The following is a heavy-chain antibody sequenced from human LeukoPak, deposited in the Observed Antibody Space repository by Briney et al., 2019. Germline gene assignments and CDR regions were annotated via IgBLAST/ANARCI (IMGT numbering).Heavy chain of an antibody. CDR1: GYTFTGYY. D-gene: IGHD2-15*01. J-gene: IGHJ5*02. CDR3: ARDDGYCSGGSCYLVTWFDP. V-gene: IGHV1-2*02. Sequence: ASVKVSCKASGYTFTGYYMHWVRQAPGQGLEWMGWINPNSGGTNYQGRVTMTRDTSISTAYMELGRLRSDDTAVYYCARDDGYCSGGSCYLVTWFDPWGQGTLVTVSS. CDR2: INPNSGGT.